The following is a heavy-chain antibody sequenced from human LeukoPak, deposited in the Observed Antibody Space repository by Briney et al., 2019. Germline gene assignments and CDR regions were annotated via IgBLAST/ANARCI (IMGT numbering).Heavy chain of an antibody. Sequence: SETLSLTCTVSGGSISGYYWSWIRQPPGKGLEWIGDIYTSGSTNYTPSLKSRVTISVDTSKSQVSLRLRSVTAADTAMYYCASSYYYDSRGYATPTYYFEYWGQGTLVTVSS. CDR1: GGSISGYY. V-gene: IGHV4-4*09. CDR2: IYTSGST. J-gene: IGHJ4*02. D-gene: IGHD3-22*01. CDR3: ASSYYYDSRGYATPTYYFEY.